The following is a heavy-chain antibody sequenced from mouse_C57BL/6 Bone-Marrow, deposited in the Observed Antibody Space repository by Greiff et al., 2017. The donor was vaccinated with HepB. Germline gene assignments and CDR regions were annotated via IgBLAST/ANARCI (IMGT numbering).Heavy chain of an antibody. V-gene: IGHV14-4*01. CDR1: GFNIKDDY. CDR2: IDPENGDT. Sequence: EVQLQQSGAELVRPGASVKLSCTASGFNIKDDYMHWVKQRPEQGLEWIGWIDPENGDTEYASKFQGKATITEATSSNTAYLLLRSLTSEDTAVYFCTTLGAYWGQGTLVTVSA. CDR3: TTLGAY. J-gene: IGHJ3*01.